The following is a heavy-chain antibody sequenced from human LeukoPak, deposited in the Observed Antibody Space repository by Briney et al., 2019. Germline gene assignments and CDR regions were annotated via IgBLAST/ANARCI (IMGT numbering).Heavy chain of an antibody. CDR2: IYYSGST. D-gene: IGHD2-2*01. J-gene: IGHJ4*02. CDR1: GGSISSGGYY. V-gene: IGHV4-31*03. Sequence: SETLSLTCTVSGGSISSGGYYWSWIRQHPGKGLEWIGYIYYSGSTYYNPSLKSRVTISVDTSKIQFSLKLSSVTAADTAVYYCARGRGSSDIVVVPADYWGQGTLVTVSS. CDR3: ARGRGSSDIVVVPADY.